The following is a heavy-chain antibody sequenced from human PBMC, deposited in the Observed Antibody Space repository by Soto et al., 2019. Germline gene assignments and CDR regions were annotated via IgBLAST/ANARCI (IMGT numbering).Heavy chain of an antibody. CDR3: ARDEQQLVPYYYYYGMDV. CDR2: IKQDGSEK. J-gene: IGHJ6*02. D-gene: IGHD6-13*01. V-gene: IGHV3-7*01. CDR1: GFTFSSYW. Sequence: GGSLRLSCAASGFTFSSYWMSWVRQAPGKGLEWVANIKQDGSEKYYVDSVKGRFTISRDNAKNSLYLQMNSLRAEDTAVYYCARDEQQLVPYYYYYGMDVWGQGFTVTVSS.